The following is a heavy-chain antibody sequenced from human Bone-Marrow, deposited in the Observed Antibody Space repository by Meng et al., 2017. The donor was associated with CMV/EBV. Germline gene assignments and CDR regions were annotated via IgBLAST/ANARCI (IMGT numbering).Heavy chain of an antibody. CDR3: ARDSVHYDFWSGYSTGWFDP. J-gene: IGHJ5*02. CDR1: GFTFSSYW. CDR2: INSDGSST. V-gene: IGHV3-74*01. D-gene: IGHD3-3*01. Sequence: GESLKFSCAASGFTFSSYWMHWVRQAPGKGLVWVSRINSDGSSTSYADSVKGRFTISRDNAKNTLYLQMNSLRAEDTAVYYCARDSVHYDFWSGYSTGWFDPWGQGTLVTVSS.